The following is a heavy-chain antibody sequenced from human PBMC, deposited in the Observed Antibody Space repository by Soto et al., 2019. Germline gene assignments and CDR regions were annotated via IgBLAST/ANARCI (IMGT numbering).Heavy chain of an antibody. Sequence: SATLSLTCAVSGGSIGSSSYDWGWIRQPPGKGLEWIGSIYYSGSTYYNPSLKSRVTISVDTSKNQFSLKLSSVTAADTAAYYCARGRNWFDPWGQGTLVTVS. CDR2: IYYSGST. V-gene: IGHV4-39*01. J-gene: IGHJ5*02. CDR3: ARGRNWFDP. CDR1: GGSIGSSSYD.